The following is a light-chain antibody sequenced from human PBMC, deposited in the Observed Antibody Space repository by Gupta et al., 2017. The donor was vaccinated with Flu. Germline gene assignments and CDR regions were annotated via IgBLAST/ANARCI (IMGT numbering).Light chain of an antibody. Sequence: EIVLTQSPGTLSLSPGERATLSCRASQSVRSSSLAWYQQRPGQAPRLLIFGASIRATGIPDRISGGGSGTDCMRTISRLEPEDFAVYYCQQDGKAPPTFGDGTRVEIK. V-gene: IGKV3-20*01. CDR2: GAS. CDR1: QSVRSSS. J-gene: IGKJ3*01. CDR3: QQDGKAPPT.